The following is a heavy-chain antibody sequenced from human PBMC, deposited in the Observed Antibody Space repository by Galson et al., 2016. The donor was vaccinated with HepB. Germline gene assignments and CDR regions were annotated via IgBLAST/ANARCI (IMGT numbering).Heavy chain of an antibody. CDR1: GFTFSNYA. Sequence: SLSLSCAASGFTFSNYAMSWVRQAPGKGLEWVALIWNDGSYKNYADSVKGRFTISRDNSKNTLYLQLNSLRAEDTAVYYCAREGAQMAVAGTAFDYWGQGTLVTVSS. V-gene: IGHV3-33*08. D-gene: IGHD6-19*01. J-gene: IGHJ4*02. CDR2: IWNDGSYK. CDR3: AREGAQMAVAGTAFDY.